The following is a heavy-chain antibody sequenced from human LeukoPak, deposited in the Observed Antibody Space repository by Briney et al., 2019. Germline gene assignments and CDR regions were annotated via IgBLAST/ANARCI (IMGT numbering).Heavy chain of an antibody. Sequence: SETLSLTCAVSGYSISSGYYWGWIRQPPGKGLEWIGSIYHSGSTNYNPSLKSRVTMSVDTAQNQFFLKLSSVTAADTAVYYCARGASFSSSHNWFDPWGQGTLVTVSS. J-gene: IGHJ5*02. CDR1: GYSISSGYY. V-gene: IGHV4-38-2*01. CDR2: IYHSGST. D-gene: IGHD6-13*01. CDR3: ARGASFSSSHNWFDP.